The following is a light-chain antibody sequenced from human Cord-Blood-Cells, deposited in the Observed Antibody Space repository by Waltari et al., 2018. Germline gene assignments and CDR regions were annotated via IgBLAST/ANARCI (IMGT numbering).Light chain of an antibody. CDR1: QSVSSN. J-gene: IGKJ2*01. CDR2: GAS. Sequence: EIVMTQSPATLSQSPGARATLSGSASQSVSSNLAWYKQNPGQAPRPRIYGASTRATGIPARFSGSGSGTEFTRTISSLQSEDFAVYYCQQYNNWPPMYTFGQWTKLEIK. V-gene: IGKV3-15*01. CDR3: QQYNNWPPMYT.